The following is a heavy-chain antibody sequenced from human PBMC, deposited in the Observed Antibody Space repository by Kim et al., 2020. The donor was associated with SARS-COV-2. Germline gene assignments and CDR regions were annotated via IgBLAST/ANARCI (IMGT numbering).Heavy chain of an antibody. V-gene: IGHV3-48*03. CDR2: ISSSGSTI. CDR3: AGYSSSWYTFDY. J-gene: IGHJ4*02. D-gene: IGHD6-13*01. CDR1: GFTFSSYE. Sequence: GGSLRLSCAASGFTFSSYEMNWVRQAPGKGLEWVSYISSSGSTIYYADSVKGRFTISRDNAKNSLYLQMNSLRAEDTAVYYCAGYSSSWYTFDYWGQGTLVTVSS.